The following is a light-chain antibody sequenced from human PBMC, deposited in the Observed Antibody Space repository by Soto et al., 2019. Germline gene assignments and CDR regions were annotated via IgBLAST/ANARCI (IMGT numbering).Light chain of an antibody. CDR1: QSINNN. CDR3: RQHGTSLVT. Sequence: EVVLTQSPGTLSLSPGERASLSCRASQSINNNLAWYQHKPGQAPSLLIYSASSRAAGIPDRFSGSGSRTNFTLTISSLAQEDVAAYYCRQHGTSLVTFGPGTKVDIK. CDR2: SAS. J-gene: IGKJ3*01. V-gene: IGKV3-20*01.